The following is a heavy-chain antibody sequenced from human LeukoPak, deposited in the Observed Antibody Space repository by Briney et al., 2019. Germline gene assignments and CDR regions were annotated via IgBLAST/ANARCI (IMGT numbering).Heavy chain of an antibody. V-gene: IGHV3-30*02. J-gene: IGHJ4*02. CDR1: GLTFNNFP. Sequence: SGGSLRLSCAASGLTFNNFPMHWVRQPPGKGLEWVALIQDDGATTNYADSVRGRFTISRDNSKSTVYLQMNSLKPDDTAVYYCATQSITLVVVISPFDYWGQGTLVTVSS. CDR2: IQDDGATT. CDR3: ATQSITLVVVISPFDY. D-gene: IGHD3-22*01.